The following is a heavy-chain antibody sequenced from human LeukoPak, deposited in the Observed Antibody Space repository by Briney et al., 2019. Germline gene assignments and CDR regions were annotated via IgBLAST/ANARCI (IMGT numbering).Heavy chain of an antibody. V-gene: IGHV4-4*09. CDR1: GGSISSYY. J-gene: IGHJ6*03. CDR3: ARHSQSRIAAAGTRYYYYMDV. CDR2: IYTSGST. Sequence: SETLSLTCTVSGGSISSYYWSWIRQPPGKGLEWIGYIYTSGSTNYNPSLKSRVTISVDTSKNQFSLKLSSVTAADTAVYYCARHSQSRIAAAGTRYYYYMDVWGKGTTVTVSS. D-gene: IGHD6-13*01.